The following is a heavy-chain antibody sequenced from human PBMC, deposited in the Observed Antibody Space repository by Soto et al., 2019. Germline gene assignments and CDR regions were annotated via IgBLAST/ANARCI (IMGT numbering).Heavy chain of an antibody. J-gene: IGHJ5*02. CDR1: GDSMSSYY. Sequence: SETLSLTCTVSGDSMSSYYWTWIRQPAGKGLEWIGRVYSSGGAHYNPSLKSRVTISLDTSKNQFSLRLLSVTDADTAVYYCARGQRFSDWFDPWGQGTLVTVSS. V-gene: IGHV4-4*07. CDR2: VYSSGGA. CDR3: ARGQRFSDWFDP. D-gene: IGHD3-3*01.